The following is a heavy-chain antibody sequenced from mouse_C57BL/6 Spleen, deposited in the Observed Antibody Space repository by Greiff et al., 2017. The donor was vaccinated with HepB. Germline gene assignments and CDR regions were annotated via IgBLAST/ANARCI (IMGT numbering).Heavy chain of an antibody. CDR3: ARWGLRRYSNYVFDY. CDR1: GYSFTDYN. Sequence: EVKLVESGPELVKPGASVKISCKASGYSFTDYNMNWVKQSNGKSLEWIGVINPNYGTTSYNQKFKGKATLTVDQSSSTAYMQLNSLTSEDSAVYYCARWGLRRYSNYVFDYWGQGTTLTVSS. V-gene: IGHV1-39*01. D-gene: IGHD2-5*01. J-gene: IGHJ2*01. CDR2: INPNYGTT.